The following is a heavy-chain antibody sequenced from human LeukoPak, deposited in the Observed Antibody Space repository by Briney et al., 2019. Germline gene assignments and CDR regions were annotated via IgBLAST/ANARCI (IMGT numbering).Heavy chain of an antibody. CDR2: IWHGGSNK. Sequence: GGSLRLSCAASGFIFSYFGMHWVRQAPGKGLEWVAVIWHGGSNKYYAESVKGRFTISRDNSKNTLYLQMNSLRAEDTAVYYCARGDYYDSSGYYLGYFDYWGQGTLVTVSS. CDR1: GFIFSYFG. CDR3: ARGDYYDSSGYYLGYFDY. V-gene: IGHV3-33*01. D-gene: IGHD3-22*01. J-gene: IGHJ4*02.